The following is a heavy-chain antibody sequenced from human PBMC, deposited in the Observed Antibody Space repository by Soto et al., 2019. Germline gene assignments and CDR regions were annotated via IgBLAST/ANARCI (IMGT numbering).Heavy chain of an antibody. D-gene: IGHD3-22*01. J-gene: IGHJ4*02. Sequence: GGSLRLSCAASGFTFSSYWMSWVRQAPGKGLEWVANIKQDGSEKYYVASGKGRFTISRDNAKNSLYREMNSQRAEDTAVYYRARVPIYYDSKPFSPFLSFDYWGQGTLVTVSS. CDR2: IKQDGSEK. CDR3: ARVPIYYDSKPFSPFLSFDY. V-gene: IGHV3-7*04. CDR1: GFTFSSYW.